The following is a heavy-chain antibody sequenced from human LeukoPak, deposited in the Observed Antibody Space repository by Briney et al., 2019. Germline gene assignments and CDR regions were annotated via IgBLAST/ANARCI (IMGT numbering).Heavy chain of an antibody. D-gene: IGHD2-2*01. CDR2: IYYSGST. J-gene: IGHJ4*02. Sequence: SETLSLTCTVSAGSIRSSSFFWDWIRQPPGKGLEWIGSIYYSGSTYYNPSLKSRVTMSIGTSKNQFSLNLSSVTAADTAVYYCATGDVVVPTAAQRPLDYWGQGTLVTVSS. V-gene: IGHV4-39*01. CDR1: AGSIRSSSFF. CDR3: ATGDVVVPTAAQRPLDY.